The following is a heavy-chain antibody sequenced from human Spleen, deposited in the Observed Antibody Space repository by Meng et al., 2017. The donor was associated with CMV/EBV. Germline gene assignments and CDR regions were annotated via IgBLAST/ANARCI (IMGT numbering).Heavy chain of an antibody. J-gene: IGHJ4*02. CDR2: FDPTGGAT. Sequence: CKASGYTFSTYFIHWVRQAPGQGLAWMGGFDPTGGATTYARELKGRVSMPMDTSTSTVYMELSSLTSDDTAMFLCARGMPSTYYFDYWGQGTLVTVSS. D-gene: IGHD1-1*01. V-gene: IGHV1-46*01. CDR3: ARGMPSTYYFDY. CDR1: GYTFSTYF.